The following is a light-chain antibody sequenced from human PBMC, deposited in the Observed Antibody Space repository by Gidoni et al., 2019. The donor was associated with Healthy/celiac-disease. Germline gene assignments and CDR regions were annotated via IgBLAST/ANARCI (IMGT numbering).Light chain of an antibody. CDR1: QSVSSY. J-gene: IGKJ5*01. CDR3: QQRSNWPIT. Sequence: EIVLTQSQATLSLSPGERATLSCSASQSVSSYLAWYQQKPGQAPRLLIYDASNRATGIPARFSGSVSGTDFTLTISSLEPEDFAVYYCQQRSNWPITFGQGTRLEIK. CDR2: DAS. V-gene: IGKV3-11*01.